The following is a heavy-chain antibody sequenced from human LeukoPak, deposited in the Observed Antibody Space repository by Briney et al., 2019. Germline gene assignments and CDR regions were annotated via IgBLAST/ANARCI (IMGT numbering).Heavy chain of an antibody. Sequence: GESLKISCEGSGYSFPSYWIGWVRQMPGKGLAWMGIIYPGDSDTKYSPSFHGQVTISADRSISTAYLQWNSLQASDTAMYFCARLSGFYDSTAGYIDYWGQGILVTVSS. CDR3: ARLSGFYDSTAGYIDY. CDR2: IYPGDSDT. D-gene: IGHD3-22*01. CDR1: GYSFPSYW. V-gene: IGHV5-51*01. J-gene: IGHJ4*02.